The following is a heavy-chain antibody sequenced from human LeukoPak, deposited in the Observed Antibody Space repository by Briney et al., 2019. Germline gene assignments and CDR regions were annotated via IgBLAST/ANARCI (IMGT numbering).Heavy chain of an antibody. V-gene: IGHV4-59*01. J-gene: IGHJ4*02. Sequence: SETLSLTCTVSGGSIISYYWSWIRQPPGKGLEWIGYIYYSGSTNYNPSLKSRVTISIDTSKSQFSLKLSSVTAADTAVYYCARVGDWNDLVYWGQGTLVTVSS. CDR1: GGSIISYY. CDR3: ARVGDWNDLVY. D-gene: IGHD1-1*01. CDR2: IYYSGST.